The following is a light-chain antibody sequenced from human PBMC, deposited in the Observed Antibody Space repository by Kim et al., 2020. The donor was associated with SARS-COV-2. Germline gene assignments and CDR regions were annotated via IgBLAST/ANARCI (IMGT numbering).Light chain of an antibody. J-gene: IGLJ1*01. V-gene: IGLV2-14*04. CDR2: DVS. CDR1: SSDVGAYNY. Sequence: GQSITISCTGTSSDVGAYNYVSWYQQHPGKAPKLMTFDVSERPSGVSNRFSGSKSGNTASLTISGLQAEDEAEYYCSSYTSSSTYVFGTGTKVTVL. CDR3: SSYTSSSTYV.